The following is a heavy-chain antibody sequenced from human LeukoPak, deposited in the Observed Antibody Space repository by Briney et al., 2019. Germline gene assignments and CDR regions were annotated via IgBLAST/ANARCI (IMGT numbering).Heavy chain of an antibody. Sequence: GGSLRLSCAASGFTFDDYAMYWVRQAPGKGLEWVSGINWNSGSIGYADSVKGRFTISRDNAKNSLYLQMNSLRAEDTAVYYCAELGITMIGGVWGKGTTVTISS. CDR2: INWNSGSI. J-gene: IGHJ6*04. CDR1: GFTFDDYA. CDR3: AELGITMIGGV. D-gene: IGHD3-10*02. V-gene: IGHV3-9*01.